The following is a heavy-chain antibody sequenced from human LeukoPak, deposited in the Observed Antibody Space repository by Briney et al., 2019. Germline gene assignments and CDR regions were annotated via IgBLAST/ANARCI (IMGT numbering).Heavy chain of an antibody. CDR1: GYTFTSYG. D-gene: IGHD6-6*01. CDR2: ISAYNGNT. CDR3: ARDPSGYSSSLGYYFDY. V-gene: IGHV1-18*01. J-gene: IGHJ4*02. Sequence: ASVKVSCKASGYTFTSYGISWVRQAPGQGLEWMGWISAYNGNTNYAQKLQGRVTMTTDTSTSTAYMELRSLRSEDTAVYYCARDPSGYSSSLGYYFDYWGQGTLVTVSS.